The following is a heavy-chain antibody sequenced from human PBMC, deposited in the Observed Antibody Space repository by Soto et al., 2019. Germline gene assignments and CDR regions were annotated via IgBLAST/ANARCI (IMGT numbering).Heavy chain of an antibody. J-gene: IGHJ5*02. CDR3: ARQYSSSYWFDP. V-gene: IGHV4-59*01. D-gene: IGHD6-6*01. Sequence: SEPLSLTCTVSGVSISSYYWSWFRQPPGKGLEWIGYIYYSGSTNYNPSLKSRVTISVDTSKNQFSLKLSSVTAADTAVYYCARQYSSSYWFDPWGQGTLVTVSS. CDR2: IYYSGST. CDR1: GVSISSYY.